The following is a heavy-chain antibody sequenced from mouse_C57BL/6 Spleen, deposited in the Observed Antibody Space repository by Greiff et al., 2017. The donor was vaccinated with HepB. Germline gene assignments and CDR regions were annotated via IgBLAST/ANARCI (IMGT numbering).Heavy chain of an antibody. CDR3: TRTMIYDGPWFAH. CDR1: GYTFTDYE. V-gene: IGHV1-15*01. D-gene: IGHD2-3*01. J-gene: IGHJ3*01. Sequence: QVQLQQSGAELVRPGASVTLSCKASGYTFTDYEMHWVKQTPVHGLEWIGAIDPETGGTAYNQKFKGKAILTADKSSSTAYMELRSLTSEDSAVYYCTRTMIYDGPWFAHWGQGTLVTVSA. CDR2: IDPETGGT.